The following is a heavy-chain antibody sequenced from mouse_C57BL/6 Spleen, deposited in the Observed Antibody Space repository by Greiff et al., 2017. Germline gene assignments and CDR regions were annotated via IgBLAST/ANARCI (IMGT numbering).Heavy chain of an antibody. J-gene: IGHJ1*03. CDR1: GFTFSSYA. V-gene: IGHV5-9-1*02. CDR3: TRLRDWYFDV. Sequence: EVKLMESGAGLVKPGGSLKLSCAASGFTFSSYAMSWVRQTPEKRLEWVAYISSGGDYIYYADTVKGRFTISRDNARNTLYLQMSSLKSEDTAMYYCTRLRDWYFDVWGTGTTVTVSS. CDR2: ISSGGDYI.